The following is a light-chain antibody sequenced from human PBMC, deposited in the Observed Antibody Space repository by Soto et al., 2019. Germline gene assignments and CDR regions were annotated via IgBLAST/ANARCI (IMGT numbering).Light chain of an antibody. CDR3: AAWDDTLNGQV. V-gene: IGLV1-47*01. CDR2: RNN. Sequence: QSVLTQPPSASGTPGQRVTISCSGSRSKIGRNYVYWYQHLPGTAPKLLMQRNNERPSGVPDRFSGSKSGTSVSLAISGLRSEDEATYYCAAWDDTLNGQVFGGGTKLTVL. J-gene: IGLJ3*02. CDR1: RSKIGRNY.